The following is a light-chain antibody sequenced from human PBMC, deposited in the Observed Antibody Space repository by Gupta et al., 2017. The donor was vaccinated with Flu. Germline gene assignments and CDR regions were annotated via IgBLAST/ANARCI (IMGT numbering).Light chain of an antibody. CDR3: QQYSTTPRT. CDR1: QSVLHSSNNINY. CDR2: WAS. V-gene: IGKV4-1*01. Sequence: DIVMTQSPDSLAASLGERATINCKSSQSVLHSSNNINYLAWYQQKPGQPPKLLIYWASTRESGVPDRFSGSGSGTDFTLTITSLQAEDVAVYYCQQYSTTPRTFGQGTKVQIK. J-gene: IGKJ1*01.